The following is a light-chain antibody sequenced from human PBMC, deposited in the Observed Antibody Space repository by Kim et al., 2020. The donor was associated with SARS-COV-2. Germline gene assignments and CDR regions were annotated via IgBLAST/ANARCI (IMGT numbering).Light chain of an antibody. J-gene: IGLJ3*02. V-gene: IGLV2-11*03. CDR1: SSDIGGYNY. CDR3: CSYAGTYTLV. Sequence: GQSVTISCTGSSSDIGGYNYVSWYQQTPGKAPKLMIYDVRKRPSGVPDRFSGSKSGNTASLTISGLQAEDEADYYCCSYAGTYTLVFGGGTQLTVL. CDR2: DVR.